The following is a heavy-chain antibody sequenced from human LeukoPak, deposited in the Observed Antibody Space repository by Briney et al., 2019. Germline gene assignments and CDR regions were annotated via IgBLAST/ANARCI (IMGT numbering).Heavy chain of an antibody. CDR1: GFTFSTYG. D-gene: IGHD6-19*01. J-gene: IGHJ4*02. CDR2: ISITSSTI. Sequence: QPGGSLRLSCAASGFTFSTYGMNWVRQAPGRGLEWVSYISITSSTIQYADSVKGRFTISRDNAGNSLYLQMNSLRDDDTAVYFCARSPGWGYFDYWGQGALVTVSS. CDR3: ARSPGWGYFDY. V-gene: IGHV3-48*02.